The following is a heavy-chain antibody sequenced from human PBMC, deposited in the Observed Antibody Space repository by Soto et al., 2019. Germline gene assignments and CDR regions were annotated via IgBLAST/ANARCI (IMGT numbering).Heavy chain of an antibody. Sequence: SETLSLTCTVSGGSISSYYWSWIRQPPGKGLEWIGYIYYSGSTNYNPSLKSRVTISVDTSKNQFSLKLSSVTAADTAVYYCAGSSWTFDYWGQGTLVTVSS. D-gene: IGHD6-13*01. CDR1: GGSISSYY. V-gene: IGHV4-59*08. CDR2: IYYSGST. J-gene: IGHJ4*02. CDR3: AGSSWTFDY.